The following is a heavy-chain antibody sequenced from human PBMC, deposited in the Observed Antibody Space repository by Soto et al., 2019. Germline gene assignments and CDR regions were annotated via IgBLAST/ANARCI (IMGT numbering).Heavy chain of an antibody. CDR3: GRLDVDTAMGGGYYFDY. D-gene: IGHD5-18*01. Sequence: SETLSLTCSVSGGSISNYYWSWIRQPPGKGLEWIGYIYYSGSTNYNPSLKSRVTISVDTSKNQFSLKLSSVTAADTAVYYCGRLDVDTAMGGGYYFDYWGQGTLVTVSS. CDR1: GGSISNYY. CDR2: IYYSGST. V-gene: IGHV4-59*08. J-gene: IGHJ4*02.